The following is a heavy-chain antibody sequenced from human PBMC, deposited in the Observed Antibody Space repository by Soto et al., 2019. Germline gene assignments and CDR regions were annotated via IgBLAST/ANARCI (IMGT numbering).Heavy chain of an antibody. CDR3: AKRLDTIFGVSYYYYYYMDV. J-gene: IGHJ6*03. Sequence: GGSLRLSCAASGFTFSSYAMSWVRQAPGKGLEWVSAISGSGGSTYYADSVKGRFTISRDNSKNTLYLQMNSLRAEDTAVYYCAKRLDTIFGVSYYYYYYMDVWGKGTTVTVSS. CDR1: GFTFSSYA. V-gene: IGHV3-23*01. D-gene: IGHD3-3*01. CDR2: ISGSGGST.